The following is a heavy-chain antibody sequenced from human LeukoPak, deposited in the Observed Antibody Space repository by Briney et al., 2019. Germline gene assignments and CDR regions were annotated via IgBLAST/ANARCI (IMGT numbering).Heavy chain of an antibody. CDR2: IDPSDSYT. Sequence: GESLKISCKGSGYSFTSYWIGWVRQMPGKGLEWMGRIDPSDSYTNYSPSFQGHVTISADKSISTAYLQWSSLKASDTAMYYCARRPKANDAFDIWGQGTMVTVSS. CDR3: ARRPKANDAFDI. V-gene: IGHV5-10-1*01. J-gene: IGHJ3*02. CDR1: GYSFTSYW.